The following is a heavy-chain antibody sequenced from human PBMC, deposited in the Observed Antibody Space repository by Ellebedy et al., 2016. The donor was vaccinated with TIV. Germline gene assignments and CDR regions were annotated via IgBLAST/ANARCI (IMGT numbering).Heavy chain of an antibody. CDR3: ARMETLSWSYFFDY. Sequence: SETLSLXFPVSGGSISSYYWTWIQQSPGKGLEWIGNIYESGYANYNPSLRSRVIISIDTSKKDFSLRLTSVTSADTARYFCARMETLSWSYFFDYWGQGILVSVSS. CDR2: IYESGYA. J-gene: IGHJ4*02. V-gene: IGHV4-4*08. D-gene: IGHD4-23*01. CDR1: GGSISSYY.